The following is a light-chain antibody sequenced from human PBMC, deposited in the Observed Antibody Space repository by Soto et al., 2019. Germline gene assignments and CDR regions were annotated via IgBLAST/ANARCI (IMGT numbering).Light chain of an antibody. CDR1: QSVSSR. J-gene: IGKJ5*01. Sequence: EIVMTQSPGTLCLSPGERATLSCRASQSVSSRLAWYQQKPGQAPRLLISGASSRATGIPDRFSGSGSGTDFTLTISRLEPEDFALYYCQHYVGGSPITFGQGTRLEIK. CDR2: GAS. CDR3: QHYVGGSPIT. V-gene: IGKV3-20*01.